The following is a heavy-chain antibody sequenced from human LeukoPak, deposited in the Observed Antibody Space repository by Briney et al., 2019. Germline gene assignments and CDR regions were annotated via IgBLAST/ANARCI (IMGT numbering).Heavy chain of an antibody. CDR3: ARGGRRDGTVSTYYFYAMDV. Sequence: GGSLRLSCVVSGFSFSDKVFHWVRQAPGKGLEWVTYLSYDGVNAFYADSVKGRFTISRDTAGGTVSLQMDNLRVEDTAVYYCARGGRRDGTVSTYYFYAMDVWGQAPAVTVSS. CDR1: GFSFSDKV. D-gene: IGHD3-10*01. V-gene: IGHV3-30*04. CDR2: LSYDGVNA. J-gene: IGHJ6*02.